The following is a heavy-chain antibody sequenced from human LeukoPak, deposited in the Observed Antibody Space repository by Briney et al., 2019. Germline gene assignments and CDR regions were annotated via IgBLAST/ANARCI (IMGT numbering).Heavy chain of an antibody. V-gene: IGHV4-38-2*02. CDR3: AREGSYSTTWYHWFDP. Sequence: SETLSLTCTVSGYSIISDYYWGWIRQSPGKGLEWIGIIYRSGFTYSNPSLKSRVTISVGTSKIRFSLKMNSVYAADRGVYSCAREGSYSTTWYHWFDPWGQGTLVTVSS. CDR1: GYSIISDYY. CDR2: IYRSGFT. J-gene: IGHJ5*02. D-gene: IGHD6-13*01.